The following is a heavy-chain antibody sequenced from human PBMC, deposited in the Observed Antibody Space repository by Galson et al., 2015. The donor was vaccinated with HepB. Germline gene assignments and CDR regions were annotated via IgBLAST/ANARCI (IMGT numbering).Heavy chain of an antibody. CDR1: GFGIYYNA. CDR3: AKDILHWSFDH. J-gene: IGHJ4*02. Sequence: LRLPCAASGFGIYYNAIAWVRQAPGKGLEWVAAIVGSSTRTDYAASAQGRFTISRDTSRNILYLHLNFLRAEDTAVYYCAKDILHWSFDHWGQGTLVTVSS. D-gene: IGHD2-8*02. CDR2: IVGSSTRT. V-gene: IGHV3-23*01.